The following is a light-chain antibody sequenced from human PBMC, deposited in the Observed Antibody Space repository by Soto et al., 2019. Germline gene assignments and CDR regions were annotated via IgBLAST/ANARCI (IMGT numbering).Light chain of an antibody. CDR2: GAS. CDR3: QQYGSSPAT. CDR1: LSVNNN. V-gene: IGKV3-20*01. Sequence: EIVLTQSPGTLSLSPGQRATLSCRASLSVNNNLAWYQQKPGQAPRLLIYGASNRAPGIPDRFTGGGSGTDFTLTISRLEPEDFVVYYCQQYGSSPATFGQGTKVEIK. J-gene: IGKJ1*01.